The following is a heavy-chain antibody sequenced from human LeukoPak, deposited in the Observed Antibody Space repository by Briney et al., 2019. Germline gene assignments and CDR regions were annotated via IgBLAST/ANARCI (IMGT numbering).Heavy chain of an antibody. CDR1: GFTFSSYA. Sequence: GGSLRLSCAASGFTFSSYAMSWVRQAPGKGLEWVSAISGSGGSTYYADSVKGRFTISRDNSKNTLYLQMNSLRAEDTAVYYCAKGLLWFGESDNWFDPWGQGTLVTVSS. CDR3: AKGLLWFGESDNWFDP. J-gene: IGHJ5*02. CDR2: ISGSGGST. D-gene: IGHD3-10*01. V-gene: IGHV3-23*01.